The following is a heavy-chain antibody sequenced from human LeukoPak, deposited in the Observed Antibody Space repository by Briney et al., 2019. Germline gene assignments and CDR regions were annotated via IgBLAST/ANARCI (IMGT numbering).Heavy chain of an antibody. V-gene: IGHV1-2*02. CDR1: GYTFTGYY. D-gene: IGHD3-22*01. CDR2: INPNSGGT. Sequence: ASVKVSCKASGYTFTGYYMHWVRQAPGQGLEWMGWINPNSGGTNYAQKFQGRVTMTRDTSISTAYMELSRLRSDDTAVYYCARDVSPVVADYYFDYWGQGTLVTVSS. CDR3: ARDVSPVVADYYFDY. J-gene: IGHJ4*02.